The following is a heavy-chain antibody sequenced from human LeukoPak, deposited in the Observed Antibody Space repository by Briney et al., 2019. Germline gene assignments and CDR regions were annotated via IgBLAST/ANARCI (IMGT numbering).Heavy chain of an antibody. CDR1: GGSISSYY. CDR3: ARGGEMGEPFALIDY. D-gene: IGHD5-24*01. V-gene: IGHV4-4*07. Sequence: SETLSLTCTVSGGSISSYYWSWIRQPAGKGLEWIGRIYTSGSTNYNPSLKSRVTMSVDTSKNQFSLKLSSVTAADTAVYYCARGGEMGEPFALIDYWGQGTLVSVSS. CDR2: IYTSGST. J-gene: IGHJ4*02.